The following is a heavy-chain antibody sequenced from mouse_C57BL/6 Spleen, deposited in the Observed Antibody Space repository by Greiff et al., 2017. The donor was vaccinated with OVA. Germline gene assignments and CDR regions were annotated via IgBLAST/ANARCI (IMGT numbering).Heavy chain of an antibody. Sequence: EVQLQESVAELVRPGASVKFSCTPFAFNIKNTYMHWVNQRPEQGLEWIGRFDPANGNTKYAPKFQGKATITADTSSNTAYLQLSSLTSEDTAIYYCARSDGADYWGQGTTLTVSS. CDR1: AFNIKNTY. J-gene: IGHJ2*01. V-gene: IGHV14-3*01. CDR3: ARSDGADY. CDR2: FDPANGNT. D-gene: IGHD2-3*01.